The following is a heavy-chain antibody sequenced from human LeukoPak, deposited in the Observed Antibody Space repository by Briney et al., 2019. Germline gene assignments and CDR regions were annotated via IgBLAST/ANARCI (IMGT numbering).Heavy chain of an antibody. Sequence: KPSETLSLTCAVYGGSFSGYYWSWIRQPPGKGLEWIGEINHSGSTNYNLSLKSRVTISVDTPKNQFSLKLSSVTAADTAVYYCARGGYDFWSGYGGGPFDYWGQGTLVTVSS. CDR1: GGSFSGYY. CDR3: ARGGYDFWSGYGGGPFDY. J-gene: IGHJ4*02. V-gene: IGHV4-34*01. D-gene: IGHD3-3*01. CDR2: INHSGST.